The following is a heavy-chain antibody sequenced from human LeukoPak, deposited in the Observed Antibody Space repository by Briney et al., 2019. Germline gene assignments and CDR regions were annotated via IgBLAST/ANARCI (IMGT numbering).Heavy chain of an antibody. V-gene: IGHV3-30*18. D-gene: IGHD5-18*01. CDR2: ISYDGSNK. CDR1: GFTFSSYG. J-gene: IGHJ4*02. Sequence: PGRSLRLSCAASGFTFSSYGMHWVRQAPGKGLEWVAVISYDGSNKYYADSVKGRFTISRDNSKNTLYLQMNSLRAEDTAVYYCAEWFGSSYGYLDYWGQGTLVTVSS. CDR3: AEWFGSSYGYLDY.